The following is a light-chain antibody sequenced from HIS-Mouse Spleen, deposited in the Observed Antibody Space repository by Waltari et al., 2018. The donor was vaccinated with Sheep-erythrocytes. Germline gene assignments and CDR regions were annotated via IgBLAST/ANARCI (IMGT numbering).Light chain of an antibody. J-gene: IGKJ4*01. CDR3: QQSYSTPPT. V-gene: IGKV1-39*01. CDR1: QSISSY. Sequence: DIQMTQSPSSLSASVGDRVTITFRASQSISSYLNLYQQKPGKAPKLLIYAASSLQSGVPSRFSGSGSGTDFTLTISSLQPEDFATYYCQQSYSTPPTFGGGTKVEIK. CDR2: AAS.